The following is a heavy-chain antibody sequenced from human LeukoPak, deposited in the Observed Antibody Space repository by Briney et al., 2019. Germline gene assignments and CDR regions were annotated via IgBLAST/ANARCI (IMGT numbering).Heavy chain of an antibody. CDR1: GGSISSYY. CDR3: ARDPRGGYYGMDV. V-gene: IGHV4-59*01. CDR2: IYYSGST. D-gene: IGHD3-22*01. Sequence: SSETLSLTCTVSGGSISSYYWSWIRQPPGKGLEWIGYIYYSGSTNYNPSLKSRVTISVDTSKNQFSLKLSSVTAADTAVYYCARDPRGGYYGMDVWGQGTTVTVSS. J-gene: IGHJ6*02.